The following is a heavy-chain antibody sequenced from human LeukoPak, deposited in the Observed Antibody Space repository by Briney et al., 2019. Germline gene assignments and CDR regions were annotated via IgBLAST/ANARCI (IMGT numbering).Heavy chain of an antibody. V-gene: IGHV6-1*01. CDR2: TYYRAKWYN. J-gene: IGHJ6*03. CDR1: GDSVSSNSAA. D-gene: IGHD6-13*01. Sequence: QTLSLTCAISGDSVSSNSAAWNWIRQSPLRGLEWLGRTYYRAKWYNDYAESVRSRITVNPDTSKNQFSLQLNSVTPEDTAVYYCARGGLSWGYYYYYYMDVWGKGTTVTVSS. CDR3: ARGGLSWGYYYYYYMDV.